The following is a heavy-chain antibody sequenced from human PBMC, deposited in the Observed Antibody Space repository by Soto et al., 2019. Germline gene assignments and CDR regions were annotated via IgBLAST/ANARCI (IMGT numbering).Heavy chain of an antibody. J-gene: IGHJ5*02. V-gene: IGHV4-31*03. CDR3: ARGLNRHKRGWFDP. CDR2: IYYSGST. D-gene: IGHD3-10*01. Sequence: PSETLSLTCTVSGGSISSGGYYWSWIRQHPGKGLEWIGYIYYSGSTYYNPSLKSRVTISVDTSKNQFSLKLSSVTAADTAVYYCARGLNRHKRGWFDPWGQGTLVTVSS. CDR1: GGSISSGGYY.